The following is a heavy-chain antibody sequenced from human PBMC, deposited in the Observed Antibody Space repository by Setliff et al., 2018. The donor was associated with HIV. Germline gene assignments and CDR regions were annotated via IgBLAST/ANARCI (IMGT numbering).Heavy chain of an antibody. Sequence: SETLSLTCAVYGGSFNGYYWSWIRQPPGKGLEWIGYIHTSGSTNYNPSLKSRVTISVDTSKNQFSLKLSSVTAADTAVYFCARTVTWGYCSGGGCYGFDYWGQGTLVTVSS. CDR1: GGSFNGYY. V-gene: IGHV4-4*09. CDR2: IHTSGST. D-gene: IGHD2-15*01. J-gene: IGHJ4*02. CDR3: ARTVTWGYCSGGGCYGFDY.